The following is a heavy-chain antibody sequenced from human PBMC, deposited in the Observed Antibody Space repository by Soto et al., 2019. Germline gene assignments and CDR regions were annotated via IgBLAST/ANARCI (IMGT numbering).Heavy chain of an antibody. CDR2: SKRKIDGETI. CDR1: GFTFSHVW. D-gene: IGHD2-2*01. J-gene: IGHJ3*02. CDR3: ATGECCSSTNCHRAFDI. Sequence: EVQLVESGGGLEKPGGSLRLSCAASGFTFSHVWMRWFRQAAGNGLEWVGRSKRKIDGETIDYAAPVKGRFTISRDDSKDTLYLKMNSLAAEDTAVYYCATGECCSSTNCHRAFDIWGQGTVVTVSS. V-gene: IGHV3-15*01.